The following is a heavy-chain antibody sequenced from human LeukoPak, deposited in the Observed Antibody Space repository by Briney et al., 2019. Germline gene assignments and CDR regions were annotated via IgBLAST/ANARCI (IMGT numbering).Heavy chain of an antibody. CDR2: ISAYNGNT. Sequence: ASVKVSCKASGYTFTSYGISWVRQAPGQGFEWRGWISAYNGNTNYAQKLQGRVTMTTDTSTSTAYMELRSLRSDDTAVYYCARADIVVVPADSCFDPWGQGTLVTVSS. CDR3: ARADIVVVPADSCFDP. CDR1: GYTFTSYG. D-gene: IGHD2-2*01. V-gene: IGHV1-18*04. J-gene: IGHJ5*02.